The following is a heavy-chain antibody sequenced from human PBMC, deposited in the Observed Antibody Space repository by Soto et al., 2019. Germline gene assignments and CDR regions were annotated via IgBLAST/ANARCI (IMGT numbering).Heavy chain of an antibody. D-gene: IGHD3-22*01. CDR3: VRVGYFTVDS. CDR1: GDSISNDNW. CDR2: IYQWRGN. Sequence: QVQLQESGPGLVKPSGTLSLTCAVSGDSISNDNWWGWARQPPGKGLEWIGEIYQWRGNNYNPYPKSRVTVSVDESKNQFSLSSNSAAAADTAVYYCVRVGYFTVDSWGQGAPVPVSP. J-gene: IGHJ4*02. V-gene: IGHV4-4*02.